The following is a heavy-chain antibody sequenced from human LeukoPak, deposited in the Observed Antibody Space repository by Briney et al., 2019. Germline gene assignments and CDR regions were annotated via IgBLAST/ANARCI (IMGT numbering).Heavy chain of an antibody. J-gene: IGHJ4*02. D-gene: IGHD1-26*01. Sequence: GRSLRLSCAASGFTFSSYGMHWVRQAPGKGLEWVAVISYDGSNKYYADSVKGRFTISRDNSKNTLYLQMNSLRAEDTAVYYCAKEGAIVEYYLDYWGQGTLVTVSS. V-gene: IGHV3-30*18. CDR1: GFTFSSYG. CDR2: ISYDGSNK. CDR3: AKEGAIVEYYLDY.